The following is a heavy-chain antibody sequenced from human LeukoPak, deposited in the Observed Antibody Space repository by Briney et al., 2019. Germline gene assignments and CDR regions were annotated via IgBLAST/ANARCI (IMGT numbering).Heavy chain of an antibody. V-gene: IGHV1-18*01. J-gene: IGHJ4*02. Sequence: ASVKVPCKASGYTFTNYGISWVRQDPRQGPEWMGWISAYNGNTNYGQKLQGRVTMTTDTSTSTAYMQRRSLRSDDTAVYYCAREGYSSSWYNYWGQGTLVTVSS. D-gene: IGHD6-13*01. CDR3: AREGYSSSWYNY. CDR2: ISAYNGNT. CDR1: GYTFTNYG.